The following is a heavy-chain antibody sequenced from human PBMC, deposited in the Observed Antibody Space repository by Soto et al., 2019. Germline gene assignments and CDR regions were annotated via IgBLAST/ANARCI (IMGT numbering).Heavy chain of an antibody. V-gene: IGHV3-23*01. Sequence: GSLGLSCAVSGFTLSSDAMSRVRQAHGKGLEWVSAISGSGGSTYYADSVKGRFTISRDNSKNTLYLQMNSLRAEDTAVYYCAKAPAQYCSGDSCYFYYYYMDVWGKGTTVTVSS. D-gene: IGHD2-15*01. J-gene: IGHJ6*03. CDR3: AKAPAQYCSGDSCYFYYYYMDV. CDR2: ISGSGGST. CDR1: GFTLSSDA.